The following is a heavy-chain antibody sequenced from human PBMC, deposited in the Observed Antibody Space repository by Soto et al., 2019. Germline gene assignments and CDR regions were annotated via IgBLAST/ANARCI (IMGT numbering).Heavy chain of an antibody. Sequence: TSETLSLTCTVSGGSISSYYWSWIRQPTGKGLEWIGYIYNSGSTNYNPSLKSRVTISVDTSKNQFSLKLSSVTAADTAVYYCARGSTGYSSSWYRYWGQGTLVTVSS. V-gene: IGHV4-59*08. CDR1: GGSISSYY. J-gene: IGHJ4*02. D-gene: IGHD6-13*01. CDR2: IYNSGST. CDR3: ARGSTGYSSSWYRY.